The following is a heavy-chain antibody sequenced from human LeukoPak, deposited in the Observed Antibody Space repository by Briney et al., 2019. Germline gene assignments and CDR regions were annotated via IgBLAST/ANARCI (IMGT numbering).Heavy chain of an antibody. J-gene: IGHJ1*01. D-gene: IGHD3-16*01. CDR1: GFTFSSYG. V-gene: IGHV3-23*01. CDR2: ISYSGGST. CDR3: AKDDDWGRYKH. Sequence: GGSLRLSCAASGFTFSSYGMSWVRQAPGEGLEWVSAISYSGGSTYYADSVRGRFTISRDNFKNTLSLQVNSLRAEDTAMYYCAKDDDWGRYKHWGQGTLVTVSS.